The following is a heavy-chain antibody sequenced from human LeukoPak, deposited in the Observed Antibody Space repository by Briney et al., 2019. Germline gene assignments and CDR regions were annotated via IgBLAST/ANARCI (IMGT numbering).Heavy chain of an antibody. Sequence: GGSLRLSCAASGFTVSSNYMSWVRQAPGKGLEWVSVIYSGGSTYYADSVKGRFTISRDNSKNTLFLQMNSLRAEGTAVYYCVKKGQADDDGKPDWGQGTLVTVSS. D-gene: IGHD1-1*01. CDR3: VKKGQADDDGKPD. V-gene: IGHV3-66*01. J-gene: IGHJ4*02. CDR2: IYSGGST. CDR1: GFTVSSNY.